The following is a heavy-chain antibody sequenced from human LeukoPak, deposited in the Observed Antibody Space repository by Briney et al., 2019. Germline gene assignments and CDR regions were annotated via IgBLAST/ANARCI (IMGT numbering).Heavy chain of an antibody. J-gene: IGHJ5*02. V-gene: IGHV4-39*07. CDR3: AIWYSSGWYEVPRWFDP. CDR2: IYYSGST. D-gene: IGHD6-19*01. Sequence: SETLSLTCTVSGGSISSGDYYWSWIRQPPGKGLEWIGSIYYSGSTYYNPSLKSRVTISVDTSKNQFSLKLSSVTAADTAVYYCAIWYSSGWYEVPRWFDPWGQGTLVTVSS. CDR1: GGSISSGDYY.